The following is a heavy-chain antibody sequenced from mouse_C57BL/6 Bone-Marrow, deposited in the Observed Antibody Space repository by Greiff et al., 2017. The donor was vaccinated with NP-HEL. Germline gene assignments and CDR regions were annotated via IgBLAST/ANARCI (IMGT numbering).Heavy chain of an antibody. CDR3: AKDYGSFYYAMDY. J-gene: IGHJ4*01. CDR1: GYTFTSYW. D-gene: IGHD1-1*01. CDR2: INPSSGYT. Sequence: QVQLQQSGAELAKPGASVKLSCKASGYTFTSYWMHWVNQRPGQGLEWIGYINPSSGYTKYNQKFKDKATLTADKSSSTAYMQLSSLTYEDSAVYYCAKDYGSFYYAMDYWGQGTSVTVSS. V-gene: IGHV1-7*01.